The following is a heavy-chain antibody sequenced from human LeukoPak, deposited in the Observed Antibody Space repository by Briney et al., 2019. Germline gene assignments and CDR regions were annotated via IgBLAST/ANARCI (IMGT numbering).Heavy chain of an antibody. CDR1: GYTFTSSY. V-gene: IGHV1-46*01. D-gene: IGHD7-27*01. Sequence: ASVKVSCKASGYTFTSSYMHWVPQAPGQGLEWMGIINPSGGSTSYAQKFQGRVTMTRDTPTSTVYMELSSLRSEDTAVYYCARDPGAKYYFDYWGQGTLVTVSS. CDR2: INPSGGST. CDR3: ARDPGAKYYFDY. J-gene: IGHJ4*02.